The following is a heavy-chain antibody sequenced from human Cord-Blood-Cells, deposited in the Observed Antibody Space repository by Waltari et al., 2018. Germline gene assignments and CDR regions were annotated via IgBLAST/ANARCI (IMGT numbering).Heavy chain of an antibody. J-gene: IGHJ4*02. CDR3: ARSYGSGSYYFDY. D-gene: IGHD3-10*01. V-gene: IGHV3-21*01. CDR2: ISSSSSYI. CDR1: GFTFSSYS. Sequence: EVQLVESGGGLVKPGGSLRLSCEASGFTFSSYSMNWVRQAPGKGLGWVSSISSSSSYIYYADSVKGRFTISRDNAKNSLYLQMNSLRAEDTAVYYCARSYGSGSYYFDYWGQGTLVTVSS.